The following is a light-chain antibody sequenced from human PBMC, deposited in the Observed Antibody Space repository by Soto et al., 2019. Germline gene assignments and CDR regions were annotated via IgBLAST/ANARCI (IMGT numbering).Light chain of an antibody. CDR2: EVN. CDR1: SSDVGLYNY. CDR3: SSYTRGSSAV. Sequence: QSVLTQPASVSGSPGQSITISCSGTSSDVGLYNYVSWYQQHPGKVPKLLIYEVNKRPSGVSSRFSGSKSGNTASLTISGLQAEDEAEYYCSSYTRGSSAVFGGGTKVTVL. V-gene: IGLV2-14*01. J-gene: IGLJ7*01.